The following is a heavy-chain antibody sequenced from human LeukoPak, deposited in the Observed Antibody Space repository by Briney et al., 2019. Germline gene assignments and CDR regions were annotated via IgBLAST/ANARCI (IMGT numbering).Heavy chain of an antibody. J-gene: IGHJ4*02. Sequence: PGGSLRLSCAASGFTFSNAWMSWVRQAPGKGLEWVSAISGSGGSTYYADSVKGRFTISRDNSKNTLYLQMNSLRAEDTAVYYCANRIAATGVVYWGQGTLVTVSS. CDR2: ISGSGGST. CDR3: ANRIAATGVVY. CDR1: GFTFSNAW. V-gene: IGHV3-23*01. D-gene: IGHD6-13*01.